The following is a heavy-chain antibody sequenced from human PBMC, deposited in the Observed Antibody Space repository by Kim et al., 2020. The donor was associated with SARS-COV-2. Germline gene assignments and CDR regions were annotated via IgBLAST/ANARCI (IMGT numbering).Heavy chain of an antibody. Sequence: GGSLRLSCAASGFTVSSNYMSWVRQAPGKGLEWVSVIYSGGSTYYADSVKGRFTISRDNSKNTLYLQMNSLRAEDTAVYYCARDRESSGITIFGVVPYYYGMDVWGQGTTVTVSS. CDR1: GFTVSSNY. J-gene: IGHJ6*02. CDR2: IYSGGST. CDR3: ARDRESSGITIFGVVPYYYGMDV. D-gene: IGHD3-3*01. V-gene: IGHV3-66*01.